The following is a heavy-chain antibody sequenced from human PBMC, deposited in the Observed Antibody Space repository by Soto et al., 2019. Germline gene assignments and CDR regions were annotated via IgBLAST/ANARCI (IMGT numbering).Heavy chain of an antibody. J-gene: IGHJ1*01. Sequence: PGGSLRLSCAASGFTFSSYSMNWVRQAPGKGLEWVSSISSSSSYIYYADSVKGRFTISRDNAKNSLYLQMNSLRAEDTAVYYCARVDSSSWYRAFLRSEYFQHWGQGTLVTVSS. CDR2: ISSSSSYI. CDR3: ARVDSSSWYRAFLRSEYFQH. CDR1: GFTFSSYS. D-gene: IGHD6-13*01. V-gene: IGHV3-21*01.